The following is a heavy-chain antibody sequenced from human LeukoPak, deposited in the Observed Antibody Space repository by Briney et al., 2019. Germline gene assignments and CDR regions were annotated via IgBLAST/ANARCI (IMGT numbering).Heavy chain of an antibody. CDR1: GGSISSYY. Sequence: PSETLSLTCTVSGGSISSYYWNWIRQSPGKGLEWIGYVFYSGVTKYNPSLKGRVTISVDKSKNQLSLKLSSVTAADTAVYYCARLAAAGTTFISWGQGTLVTVSS. CDR3: ARLAAAGTTFIS. V-gene: IGHV4-59*12. CDR2: VFYSGVT. J-gene: IGHJ4*02. D-gene: IGHD6-13*01.